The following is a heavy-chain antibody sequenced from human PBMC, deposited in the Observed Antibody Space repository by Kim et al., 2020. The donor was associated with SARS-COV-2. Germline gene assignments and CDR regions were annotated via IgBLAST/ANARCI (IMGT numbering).Heavy chain of an antibody. Sequence: SETLSLTCTVSGGSISSSSYYWGWIRQPPGKGLEWIGSIYYSGSTYYNPSLKSRVTISVDTSKNQFSLKLSSVTAADTAVYYCARRSPDYGDLRLYWYFDLCGRGTLVTVSS. J-gene: IGHJ2*01. CDR3: ARRSPDYGDLRLYWYFDL. CDR1: GGSISSSSYY. V-gene: IGHV4-39*01. D-gene: IGHD4-17*01. CDR2: IYYSGST.